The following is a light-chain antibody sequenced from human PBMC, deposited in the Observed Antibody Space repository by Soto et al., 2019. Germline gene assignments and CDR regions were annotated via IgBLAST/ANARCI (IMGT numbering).Light chain of an antibody. CDR1: SSDVGGYNY. V-gene: IGLV2-14*03. Sequence: QSALTQPASVSGSPGQAITISCPGTSSDVGGYNYVSWYQSHPGEAPKLIIYDVSNRPSGVSDRFSGSKSGNTASLTISGLQAEDEADYYCSSYTSSISYVFGTGTKVTVL. CDR2: DVS. CDR3: SSYTSSISYV. J-gene: IGLJ1*01.